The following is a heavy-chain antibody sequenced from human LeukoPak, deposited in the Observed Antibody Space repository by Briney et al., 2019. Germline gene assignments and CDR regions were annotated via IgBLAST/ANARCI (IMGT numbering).Heavy chain of an antibody. D-gene: IGHD1-26*01. Sequence: GGSLRLSCAASGFTFSSYAMNWVRQAPGKGLEWVSAITGSGGRTYYADSVKGRFTISRDNSKSTLYLQMNSLRAEDTAIYYCAKEYTGTFSPFPSYFDNWGQGTLVTVSS. CDR3: AKEYTGTFSPFPSYFDN. CDR2: ITGSGGRT. V-gene: IGHV3-23*01. J-gene: IGHJ4*02. CDR1: GFTFSSYA.